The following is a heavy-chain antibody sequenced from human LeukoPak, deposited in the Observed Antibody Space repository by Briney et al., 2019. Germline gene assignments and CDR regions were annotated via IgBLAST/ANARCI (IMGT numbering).Heavy chain of an antibody. Sequence: PSETLSLTCTVSGGSISSSSYYWGWIRQPPGKGLEWIGSIYYSGSTYYNPSLKRRVTISVDTSKNQFSLKLSSVTAADTAVYYCARPYCSGGSCYFDYWGQGTLVTVSS. D-gene: IGHD2-15*01. CDR1: GGSISSSSYY. J-gene: IGHJ4*02. V-gene: IGHV4-39*01. CDR3: ARPYCSGGSCYFDY. CDR2: IYYSGST.